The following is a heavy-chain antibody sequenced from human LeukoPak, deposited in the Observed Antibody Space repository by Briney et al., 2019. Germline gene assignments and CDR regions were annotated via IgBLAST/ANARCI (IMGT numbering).Heavy chain of an antibody. V-gene: IGHV3-74*01. Sequence: GGSLRLSCAASGFTFSNYWMHWVRQAPVKGLVWVSRIKGDGSYTNCADSVKGRFTISRDNAKNTLYLQMNSLRAEDTAVYYCARDGDAYNFDYWGQGALVTVSS. D-gene: IGHD5-24*01. CDR3: ARDGDAYNFDY. J-gene: IGHJ4*02. CDR1: GFTFSNYW. CDR2: IKGDGSYT.